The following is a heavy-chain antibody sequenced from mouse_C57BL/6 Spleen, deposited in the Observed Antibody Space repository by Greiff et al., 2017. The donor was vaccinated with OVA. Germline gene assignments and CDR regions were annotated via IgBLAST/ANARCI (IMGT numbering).Heavy chain of an antibody. CDR1: GYTFTSYW. V-gene: IGHV1-52*01. Sequence: VQLQQPGAELVRPGSSVKLSCKASGYTFTSYWMHWVKQRPIQGLEWIGNIDPSDSETHYNQKFKDKATLTVDKSSSTAYMQLSSLTSEDSAVYYCAREGYYPLAYWGQGTLVTVSA. CDR3: AREGYYPLAY. J-gene: IGHJ3*01. D-gene: IGHD2-1*01. CDR2: IDPSDSET.